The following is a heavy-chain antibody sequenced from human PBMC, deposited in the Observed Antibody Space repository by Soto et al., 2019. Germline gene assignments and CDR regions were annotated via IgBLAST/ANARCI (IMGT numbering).Heavy chain of an antibody. CDR3: ACLGRDSSCYYHRLYYFDY. D-gene: IGHD3-22*01. Sequence: QVQLQESGPGLVKPSGTLSLTCAVSGGYISSSNWWRWVRQPPGKGLEWIGEIYHSGSTNYNPSLMSRVTMSVDKSRVHFSLKRSAVTAAYTAAYCCACLGRDSSCYYHRLYYFDYWGQGSLINGSS. J-gene: IGHJ4*02. CDR1: GGYISSSNW. V-gene: IGHV4-4*01. CDR2: IYHSGST.